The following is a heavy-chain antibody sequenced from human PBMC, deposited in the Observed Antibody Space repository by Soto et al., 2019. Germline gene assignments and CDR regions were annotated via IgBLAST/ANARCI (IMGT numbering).Heavy chain of an antibody. CDR1: GFTFSSYA. CDR2: ITGSGGKT. CDR3: AKDTANVDYYYYGMDV. Sequence: GVSLRLSCAASGFTFSSYAMNWVRQTPGKGLDWVSVITGSGGKTYYADSVKGRFTISRDNSKNTLYLQMNSLRAEDTAVYYCAKDTANVDYYYYGMDVWGQGTTVTVSS. V-gene: IGHV3-23*01. J-gene: IGHJ6*01. D-gene: IGHD2-21*01.